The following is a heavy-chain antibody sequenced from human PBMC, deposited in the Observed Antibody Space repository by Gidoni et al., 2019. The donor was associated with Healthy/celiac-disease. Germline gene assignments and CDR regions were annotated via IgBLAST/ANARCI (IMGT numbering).Heavy chain of an antibody. V-gene: IGHV3-23*01. CDR1: GFPFSSYA. CDR2: ISGSGVST. J-gene: IGHJ4*02. CDR3: ARVDTAMVTPY. Sequence: EVELLESGGGLVQPGGSRSLSCAASGFPFSSYAMSWVRQAPGKGLELFSAISGSGVSTYSADPVKGRFTISRDNSKNTLYLQMNSLRAEDTAVYYCARVDTAMVTPYWGQGTLVPVSS. D-gene: IGHD5-18*01.